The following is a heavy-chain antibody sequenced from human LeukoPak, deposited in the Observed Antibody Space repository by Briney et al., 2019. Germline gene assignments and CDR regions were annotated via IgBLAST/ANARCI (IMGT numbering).Heavy chain of an antibody. CDR2: IIPIFGTA. D-gene: IGHD2-15*01. CDR3: ARDGWSDPSCDGDGSCYYYYYYGMDV. J-gene: IGHJ6*02. Sequence: AASVKVSCKASGGTFSSYAISWVRQAPGQGLEWMGGIIPIFGTANYAQKFQGRVTITADESTSTAYMELSSLRSEDTAVYYCARDGWSDPSCDGDGSCYYYYYYGMDVWGQGTTVTVSS. V-gene: IGHV1-69*13. CDR1: GGTFSSYA.